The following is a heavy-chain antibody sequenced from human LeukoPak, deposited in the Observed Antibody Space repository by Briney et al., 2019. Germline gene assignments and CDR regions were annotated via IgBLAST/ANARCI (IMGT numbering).Heavy chain of an antibody. J-gene: IGHJ5*02. Sequence: GGSLRLSCKGSGYTFTSYWIGWVRHMHGKGLEWMGIIYPGDSDIRYSPSFQGHLTISADTSSSTAYLQWSSLRASDTAMYYCASCGAAAGGEGFDPWGQGTLVTVSS. CDR1: GYTFTSYW. CDR3: ASCGAAAGGEGFDP. V-gene: IGHV5-51*01. D-gene: IGHD6-13*01. CDR2: IYPGDSDI.